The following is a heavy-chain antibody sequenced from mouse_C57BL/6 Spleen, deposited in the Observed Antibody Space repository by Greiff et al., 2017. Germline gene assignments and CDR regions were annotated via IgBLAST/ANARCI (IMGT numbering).Heavy chain of an antibody. J-gene: IGHJ4*01. CDR2: IYPGSGST. V-gene: IGHV1-55*01. CDR3: ARVWDVYAMDD. D-gene: IGHD4-1*01. Sequence: QVQLQQPGAELVKPGASVKMSCKASGYTFTSYWITWVKQRPGQGLEWIGDIYPGSGSTNYNEKFKSKATLTVDTSSSTAYMQLSSLPSEVSAVYYCARVWDVYAMDDWGQGTSVTASS. CDR1: GYTFTSYW.